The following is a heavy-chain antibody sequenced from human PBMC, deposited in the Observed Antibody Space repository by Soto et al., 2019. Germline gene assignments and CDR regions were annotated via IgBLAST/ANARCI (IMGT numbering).Heavy chain of an antibody. CDR3: ARDVGASGTDFVCSDSGGLDV. J-gene: IGHJ6*02. D-gene: IGHD3-9*01. V-gene: IGHV4-30-2*01. CDR1: GGSITNIATS. Sequence: QLQLQESGSRLLRPSQTLSLTCAVSGGSITNIATSWTWLRQPPGKGLEWIGYIYHSGSTYYNPSLKSRVAISVDKSKNQFSLNLSSVTDADTAVYYCARDVGASGTDFVCSDSGGLDVWGHGTTVPVSS. CDR2: IYHSGST.